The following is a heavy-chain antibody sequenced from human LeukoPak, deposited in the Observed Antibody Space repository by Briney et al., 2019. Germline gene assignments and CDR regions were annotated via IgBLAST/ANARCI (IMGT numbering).Heavy chain of an antibody. CDR3: AKGGYDSSGYPLFFDY. Sequence: LPGGSLRLSCAASGFTFSSYGMSWVRQAPGKGLEWVSAISGSGGSTYYADSVKGRFTISRDNSKNTLYLQMNSLRAEDTAVYYCAKGGYDSSGYPLFFDYWGQGTLVTVSS. V-gene: IGHV3-23*01. CDR2: ISGSGGST. CDR1: GFTFSSYG. D-gene: IGHD3-22*01. J-gene: IGHJ4*02.